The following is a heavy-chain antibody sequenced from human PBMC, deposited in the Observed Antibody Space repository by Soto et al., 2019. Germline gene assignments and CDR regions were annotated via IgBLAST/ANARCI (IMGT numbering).Heavy chain of an antibody. CDR1: GGTFNTYT. CDR2: IIPIFGTT. CDR3: ARIPRYSFPTSDPLDN. J-gene: IGHJ1*01. D-gene: IGHD1-26*01. Sequence: SVKVSCKASGGTFNTYTFSWVRQAPGQGLEWMGSIIPIFGTTHYAQSFQGRLSITADQSSTATYMELRSLTSHDTALYYCARIPRYSFPTSDPLDNWGQGTLVTVSS. V-gene: IGHV1-69*13.